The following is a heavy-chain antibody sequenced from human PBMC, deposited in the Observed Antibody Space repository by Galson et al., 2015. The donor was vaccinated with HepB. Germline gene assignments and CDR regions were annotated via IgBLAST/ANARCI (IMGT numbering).Heavy chain of an antibody. V-gene: IGHV3-30*18. CDR2: ISYDGSNK. CDR3: AKDQAPRLAYGDYVGGLRGVYYGMDV. J-gene: IGHJ6*02. Sequence: SLRLSCAASGFTFSSYGMHWVRQAPGKGLEWVAVISYDGSNKYYADSVKGRFTISRDNSKNTLYLQMNSLRAEDTAVYYCAKDQAPRLAYGDYVGGLRGVYYGMDVWGQGTTVTVSS. CDR1: GFTFSSYG. D-gene: IGHD4-17*01.